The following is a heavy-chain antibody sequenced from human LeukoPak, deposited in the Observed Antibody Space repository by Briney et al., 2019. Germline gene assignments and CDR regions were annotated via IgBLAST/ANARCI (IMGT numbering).Heavy chain of an antibody. CDR3: ATRNGDFYFHF. CDR1: GVTFSNAW. CDR2: VKSKAVGETT. J-gene: IGHJ4*02. V-gene: IGHV3-15*01. Sequence: GGSLRLSCAASGVTFSNAWMNWVRQAPGKGLEWVARVKSKAVGETTSYAAPVKGRFSILRDDSRDMVYLQMNSLEAEDTAVYYCATRNGDFYFHFWGQGTLVIVSS. D-gene: IGHD2-21*02.